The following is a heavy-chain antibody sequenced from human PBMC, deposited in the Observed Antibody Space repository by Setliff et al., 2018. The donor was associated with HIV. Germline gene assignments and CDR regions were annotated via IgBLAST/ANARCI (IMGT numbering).Heavy chain of an antibody. V-gene: IGHV4-39*07. CDR1: GGSISSSTHY. CDR2: IYNSGST. Sequence: PSETLSLTCSVSGGSISSSTHYWGWIRQPPGKGLEWIGSIYNSGSTFYNPSLRSRATISIDTSRNQFSLKVISVTAADTAFYYCARDRRYTSPRSAFDIWGQGTMVTVSS. J-gene: IGHJ3*02. CDR3: ARDRRYTSPRSAFDI. D-gene: IGHD2-2*01.